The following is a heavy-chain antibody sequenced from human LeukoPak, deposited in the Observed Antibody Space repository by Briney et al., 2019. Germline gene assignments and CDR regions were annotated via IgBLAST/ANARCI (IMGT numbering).Heavy chain of an antibody. CDR1: GYSIYG. J-gene: IGHJ2*01. CDR3: AKNRARYCYSSSCLIGHFDL. Sequence: GRSLRLSCEAFGYSIYGMNWVRQAPGKGLEWVAVISYDGSNQDFADSVKGRFTVSRDNSKNTLFLQMNSLRPDDTAIYFCAKNRARYCYSSSCLIGHFDLWGRGTLVTVSS. CDR2: ISYDGSNQ. D-gene: IGHD2/OR15-2a*01. V-gene: IGHV3-30*18.